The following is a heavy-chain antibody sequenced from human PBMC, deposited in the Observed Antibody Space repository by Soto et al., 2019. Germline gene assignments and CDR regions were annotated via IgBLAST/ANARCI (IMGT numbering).Heavy chain of an antibody. D-gene: IGHD2-21*01. V-gene: IGHV3-53*01. Sequence: GGSLRLSCAASGFTVSSNYMSWVRQAPGKGLEWVSVIYSGGSTYYADSVKGRFTISRDNSKNTLYLQMNSLRAEDTAVYYCARHGRHIVVVNSLNHAFDIWGQGTMVTVSS. CDR3: ARHGRHIVVVNSLNHAFDI. CDR1: GFTVSSNY. CDR2: IYSGGST. J-gene: IGHJ3*02.